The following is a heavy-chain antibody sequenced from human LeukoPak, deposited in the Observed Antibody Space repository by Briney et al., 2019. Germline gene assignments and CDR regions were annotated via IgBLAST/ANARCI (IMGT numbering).Heavy chain of an antibody. CDR1: GGTFSSYA. CDR2: IIPILGIA. Sequence: VASVKVSCKASGGTFSSYAIIWVRQAPGQGLEWMGRIIPILGIANYAQKFQGRVTITADKSTSTAYMELSSLRSEDTAVYYCARAHSSSSIWGQGTLVTVSS. CDR3: ARAHSSSSI. V-gene: IGHV1-69*04. J-gene: IGHJ4*02. D-gene: IGHD6-6*01.